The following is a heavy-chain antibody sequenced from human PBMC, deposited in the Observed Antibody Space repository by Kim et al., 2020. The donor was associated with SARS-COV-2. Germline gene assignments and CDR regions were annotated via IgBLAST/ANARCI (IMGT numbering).Heavy chain of an antibody. V-gene: IGHV1-69*02. CDR3: ARLGTATDY. CDR2: GIA. J-gene: IGHJ4*02. D-gene: IGHD2-21*02. Sequence: GIANYAQKFQGRVTITADKSTSTAYMELSSLRSEDTAVYYCARLGTATDYWGQGTLVTVSS.